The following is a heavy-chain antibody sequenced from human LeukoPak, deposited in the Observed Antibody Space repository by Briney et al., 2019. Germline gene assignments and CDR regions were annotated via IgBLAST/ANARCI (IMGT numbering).Heavy chain of an antibody. D-gene: IGHD2-21*02. CDR3: ARDSAKLTLAYCGGDCYSDDAFDI. CDR1: GGSIRGYY. CDR2: IYSSGST. J-gene: IGHJ3*02. V-gene: IGHV4-4*08. Sequence: SSETLSLTCNVSGGSIRGYYWSWIRQPPGKGLEWIGYIYSSGSTNYNPSLKSRVTISVDTSKNQFSLKLSSVTAADTAVYYCARDSAKLTLAYCGGDCYSDDAFDIWGQGTMVTVSS.